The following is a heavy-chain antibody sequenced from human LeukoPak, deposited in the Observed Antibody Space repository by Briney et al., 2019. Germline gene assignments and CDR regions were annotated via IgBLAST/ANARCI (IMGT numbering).Heavy chain of an antibody. D-gene: IGHD6-6*01. CDR2: IYYDGTT. CDR3: ARGGASSKFFDA. CDR1: GVPISNYY. Sequence: SETLSLTCSVSGVPISNYYWSWIRQPPGKGLEWIAFIYYDGTTNYNPSLKSRATISVDTSKNQYSLNLVSVTPADTAVYYCARGGASSKFFDAWGQGILVTVSS. V-gene: IGHV4-59*01. J-gene: IGHJ4*02.